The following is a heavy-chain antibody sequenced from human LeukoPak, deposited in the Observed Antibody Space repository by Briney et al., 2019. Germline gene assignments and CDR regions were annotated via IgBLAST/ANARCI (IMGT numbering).Heavy chain of an antibody. CDR3: ARGKTSQNIVTRKTYNWFDP. D-gene: IGHD2/OR15-2a*01. J-gene: IGHJ5*02. Sequence: GGSLRLSCAASGFTFSSYWMHWVRQDPGKGLVWVSHINNDGSITNYADSVKGRFTISRDNAKNSLYLQMKSLRAEDTAVYYCARGKTSQNIVTRKTYNWFDPWGQGTLVTVSS. V-gene: IGHV3-74*01. CDR1: GFTFSSYW. CDR2: INNDGSIT.